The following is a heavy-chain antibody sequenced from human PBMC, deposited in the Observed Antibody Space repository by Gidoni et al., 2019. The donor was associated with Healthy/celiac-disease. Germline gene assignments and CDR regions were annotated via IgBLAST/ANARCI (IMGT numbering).Heavy chain of an antibody. Sequence: EVQLVESGGGLVQPGGSLRLSCAASGFTFSSYWMSWVRQAPGKGLEWVANIKQDGSEKYYVDSVKGRFTISRDNAKNSLYLQMNSLRAEDTAVYYCARDRTSYCSSTSCYFDYWGQGTLVTVSS. V-gene: IGHV3-7*01. CDR1: GFTFSSYW. CDR3: ARDRTSYCSSTSCYFDY. CDR2: IKQDGSEK. J-gene: IGHJ4*02. D-gene: IGHD2-2*01.